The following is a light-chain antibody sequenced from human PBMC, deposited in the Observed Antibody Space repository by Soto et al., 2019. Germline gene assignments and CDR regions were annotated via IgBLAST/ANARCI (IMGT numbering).Light chain of an antibody. CDR1: QSISSY. CDR2: AAS. V-gene: IGKV1-39*01. Sequence: DIQMTQSPSSLYASVGDRVTITCRASQSISSYLNWYQQKPGKAPKLLIYAASSLQSGVPSRFSGSGSGTDFTLTISSLQPEDFATYYCQQSYSTPWTLGQGTKVEIK. J-gene: IGKJ1*01. CDR3: QQSYSTPWT.